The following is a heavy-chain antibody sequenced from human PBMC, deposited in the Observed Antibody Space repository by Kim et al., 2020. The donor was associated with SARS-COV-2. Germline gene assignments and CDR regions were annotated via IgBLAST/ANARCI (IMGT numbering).Heavy chain of an antibody. Sequence: ASVKVSCKASGYTFTSYYMHWVRQAPGQGLEWMGIINPSGGSTSYAQKFQGRVTMTRDTSTSTVYMELSSLRSEDTAVYYCARESWELHLSGAFDIWGQGQWSPSLQ. CDR1: GYTFTSYY. CDR3: ARESWELHLSGAFDI. CDR2: INPSGGST. V-gene: IGHV1-46*01. D-gene: IGHD1-26*01. J-gene: IGHJ3*02.